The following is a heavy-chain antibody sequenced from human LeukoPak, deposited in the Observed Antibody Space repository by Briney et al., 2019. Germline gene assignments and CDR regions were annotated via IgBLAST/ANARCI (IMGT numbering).Heavy chain of an antibody. Sequence: GGSLRLSCAASGFTFSNYWMNWVRQAPGKGLEWVANIKQDGSEKYYVDSVKGRFTISRDNSKNTLYLQMNSLRAEDTAVYYCAKDVDVVATALFDYWGQGTLVTVSS. CDR1: GFTFSNYW. D-gene: IGHD5-12*01. CDR3: AKDVDVVATALFDY. CDR2: IKQDGSEK. V-gene: IGHV3-7*03. J-gene: IGHJ4*02.